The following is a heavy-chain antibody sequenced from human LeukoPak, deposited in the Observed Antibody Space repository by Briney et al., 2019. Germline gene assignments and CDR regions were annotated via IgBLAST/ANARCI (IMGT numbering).Heavy chain of an antibody. CDR1: GFTFSSYG. CDR3: AKDLVGYSYGYYYYYMDV. CDR2: MRYDGSNR. J-gene: IGHJ6*03. V-gene: IGHV3-30*02. D-gene: IGHD5-18*01. Sequence: GGSLRLSCAASGFTFSSYGMHWVRQAPGKGLEWVAFMRYDGSNRNYADSVKGRFTISRDNSKNTLYLQMNSLRAEDTAVYYCAKDLVGYSYGYYYYYMDVWGKGTTVTISS.